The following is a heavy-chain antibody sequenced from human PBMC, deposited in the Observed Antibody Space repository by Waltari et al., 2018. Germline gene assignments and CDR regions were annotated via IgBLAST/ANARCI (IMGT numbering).Heavy chain of an antibody. D-gene: IGHD4-17*01. CDR2: MQYRGST. Sequence: QLHLQDSGAGLVRHSETLSLTCTVHGRSMTTPYTWAWFRQPPGKGLEWMGNMQYRGSTFYNPSLMSRVTISLDTSKNQFSLTLTSVDAADTAVYFCGRIAFGDDGGYFQYWGQGTLVTVSS. CDR3: GRIAFGDDGGYFQY. J-gene: IGHJ1*01. CDR1: GRSMTTPYT. V-gene: IGHV4-39*01.